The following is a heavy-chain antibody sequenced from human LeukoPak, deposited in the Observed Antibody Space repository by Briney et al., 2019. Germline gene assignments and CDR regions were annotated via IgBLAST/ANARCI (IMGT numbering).Heavy chain of an antibody. CDR3: ASTPDAYYRIGYYER. CDR1: VGTFINYA. Sequence: SVPVSCKASVGTFINYAISWVRQAPGQGLEGMGGITSIFSRANYAQKFQGRVTSTADETTSTTNTELRSLRSEDAAEYYCASTPDAYYRIGYYERWGQGTLVTVSS. V-gene: IGHV1-69*13. J-gene: IGHJ4*02. D-gene: IGHD3-22*01. CDR2: ITSIFSRA.